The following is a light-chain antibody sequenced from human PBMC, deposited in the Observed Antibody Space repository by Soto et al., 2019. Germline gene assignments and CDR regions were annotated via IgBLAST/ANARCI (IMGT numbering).Light chain of an antibody. CDR1: SGHSSYA. V-gene: IGLV4-69*01. J-gene: IGLJ1*01. Sequence: QAVVTQSPSASASLGASVKLTCTLSSGHSSYAIAWHQQHPEKGPRYLMKLNSDGSHSKGDGIPDRFSGSSSGAERYLTISSLQSEDEADYYCQTWGTGIHVFGTGTKLTVL. CDR2: LNSDGSH. CDR3: QTWGTGIHV.